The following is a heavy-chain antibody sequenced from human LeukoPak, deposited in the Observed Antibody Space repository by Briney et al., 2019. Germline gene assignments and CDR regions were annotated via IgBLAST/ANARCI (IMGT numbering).Heavy chain of an antibody. CDR2: ISAYNGNT. D-gene: IGHD3-10*01. CDR3: ARGGGLLLWFGELPNWFDP. J-gene: IGHJ5*02. Sequence: ASVKVSCKASGYTFTSYGISWVRQAPGQGLEWMGWISAYNGNTNYAQKLQGRVTMTTDTSTSTAYMELRSLRSDDTAVYYCARGGGLLLWFGELPNWFDPWGQGTLVTVSS. CDR1: GYTFTSYG. V-gene: IGHV1-18*01.